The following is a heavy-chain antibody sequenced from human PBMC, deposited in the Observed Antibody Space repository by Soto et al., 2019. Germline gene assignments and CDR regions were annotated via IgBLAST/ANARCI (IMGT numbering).Heavy chain of an antibody. Sequence: QVQLVQSGAEVKKPGSSVKVSCKASGGTFSSYAISWVRQAPGQGLEWMGGIIPIFGTATYAQKFQGRVTITADESTSTAYMELSSLRSEDTAVYYCARGRYGDYGPPNWFDPWGQGTLVTVSS. J-gene: IGHJ5*02. CDR3: ARGRYGDYGPPNWFDP. V-gene: IGHV1-69*01. CDR1: GGTFSSYA. CDR2: IIPIFGTA. D-gene: IGHD4-17*01.